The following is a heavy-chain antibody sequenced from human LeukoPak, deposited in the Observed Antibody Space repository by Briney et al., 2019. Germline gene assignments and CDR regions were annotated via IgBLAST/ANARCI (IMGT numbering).Heavy chain of an antibody. J-gene: IGHJ4*02. Sequence: SETLSLTCTVSGGSISSYYWSWIQQPPGKGLEWIGYIYYSGSTNYNPSLKSRVTISVDTSKNQFSLKLSSVTAADTAVYYCARDPGYGSGSYYRGYFDYWGQGTLVTVSS. CDR3: ARDPGYGSGSYYRGYFDY. V-gene: IGHV4-59*01. CDR2: IYYSGST. CDR1: GGSISSYY. D-gene: IGHD3-10*01.